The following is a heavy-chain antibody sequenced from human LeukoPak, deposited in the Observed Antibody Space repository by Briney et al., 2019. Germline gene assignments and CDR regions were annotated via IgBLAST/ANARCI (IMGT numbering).Heavy chain of an antibody. D-gene: IGHD3-22*01. V-gene: IGHV3-20*04. CDR2: TNRRGDIT. CDR3: AREPYYYDSSGYSVDY. Sequence: GGSLRLSCAASGYTFGDYGMSWVRQVPGKGLEWVSGTNRRGDITGYADFVKGRFTISRDNAKNSLNLQMNSLRAEDTAVYYCAREPYYYDSSGYSVDYWGQGTLVTVSS. CDR1: GYTFGDYG. J-gene: IGHJ4*02.